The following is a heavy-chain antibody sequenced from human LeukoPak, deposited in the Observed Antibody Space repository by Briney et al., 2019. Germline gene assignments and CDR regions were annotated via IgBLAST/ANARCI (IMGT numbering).Heavy chain of an antibody. CDR3: ARGHGSYGPNWFDP. V-gene: IGHV3-13*01. CDR1: GFTFSSYD. D-gene: IGHD5-18*01. Sequence: GGPLRLSCAASGFTFSSYDMHWVRQATGKGLEWVSAIGTAGDTYYPGSVKGRFTISRENAKNSLYLQMNSLRAGDTAVYYCARGHGSYGPNWFDPWGQGTLVTVSS. J-gene: IGHJ5*02. CDR2: IGTAGDT.